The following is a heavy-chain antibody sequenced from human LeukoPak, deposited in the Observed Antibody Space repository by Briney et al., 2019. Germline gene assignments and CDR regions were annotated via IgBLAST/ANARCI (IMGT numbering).Heavy chain of an antibody. Sequence: PGGSLRLSCEGSGFTFSNYAMNWVRQAPGKGLEWVSFISSSRSYIYYADSVKGRFTISRDNAKNSLYLQMNSLRAEDTAVYYCARFIAAPYYLDYWGRGTLVTVSS. CDR3: ARFIAAPYYLDY. CDR2: ISSSRSYI. J-gene: IGHJ4*02. CDR1: GFTFSNYA. V-gene: IGHV3-21*01. D-gene: IGHD6-13*01.